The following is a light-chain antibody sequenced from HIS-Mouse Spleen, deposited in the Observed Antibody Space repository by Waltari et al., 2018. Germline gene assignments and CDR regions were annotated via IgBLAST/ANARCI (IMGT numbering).Light chain of an antibody. V-gene: IGLV2-8*01. CDR3: SSYAGSKV. Sequence: QSALTQPPSASGSPGQSVTISCPGTSSDAGGYHYVSWYQQHPGKAPKLMIYEVSKRPSGVPDRFSGSKSGNTASLTVSGLQAEDEADYYCSSYAGSKVFGGGTKLTVL. J-gene: IGLJ2*01. CDR1: SSDAGGYHY. CDR2: EVS.